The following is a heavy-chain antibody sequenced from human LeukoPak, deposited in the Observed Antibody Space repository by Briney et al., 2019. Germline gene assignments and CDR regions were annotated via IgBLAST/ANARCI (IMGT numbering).Heavy chain of an antibody. J-gene: IGHJ4*02. D-gene: IGHD6-19*01. Sequence: GRSLRLPCAAPGFTFSSYAMHWVRRAPGKGLEWGSVISNDGSNKSYAAPVKGRFTISRDNSKNTLYLQMNSLRAEDTAVYYCARGIAVRSFDYWGQGTLVTVSS. CDR3: ARGIAVRSFDY. CDR1: GFTFSSYA. CDR2: ISNDGSNK. V-gene: IGHV3-30*04.